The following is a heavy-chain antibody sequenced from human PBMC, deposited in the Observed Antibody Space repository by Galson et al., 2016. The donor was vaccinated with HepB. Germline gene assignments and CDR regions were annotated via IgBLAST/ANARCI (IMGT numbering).Heavy chain of an antibody. CDR2: IYYSGST. D-gene: IGHD6-25*01. CDR1: GASISSSSYY. V-gene: IGHV4-39*01. CDR3: AGLYSSAVMGY. Sequence: SETLSLTCTVSGASISSSSYYWGWIRQPPGKGLEWIGSIYYSGSTYYNPSLKSRVTISVDTSKNQFSLKLSSVTAAYTAVYYCAGLYSSAVMGYWGQGTLVTVSS. J-gene: IGHJ4*02.